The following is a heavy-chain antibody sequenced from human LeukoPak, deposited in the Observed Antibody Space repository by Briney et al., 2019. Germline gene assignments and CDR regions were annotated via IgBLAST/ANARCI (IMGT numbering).Heavy chain of an antibody. V-gene: IGHV4-31*03. CDR3: ARETTVTDRAFDY. J-gene: IGHJ4*02. D-gene: IGHD4-17*01. CDR2: IYYSGST. CDR1: GGSISSGGYY. Sequence: SETLSLTCTVSGGSISSGGYYWSWIRQHPGKGLEWSGYIYYSGSTYYNPSLKSRVTISVDKSTKQFSLKLSSVTAADTAVYYCARETTVTDRAFDYWGQGTLVTVSS.